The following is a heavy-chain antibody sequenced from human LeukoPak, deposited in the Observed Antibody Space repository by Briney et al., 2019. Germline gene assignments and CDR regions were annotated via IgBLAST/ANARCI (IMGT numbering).Heavy chain of an antibody. J-gene: IGHJ4*02. CDR2: IYSGGST. CDR1: GFTVSSNY. V-gene: IGHV3-53*01. CDR3: VSTCDSSGYYPFYCDF. D-gene: IGHD3-22*01. Sequence: GGSLRLSGAASGFTVSSNYMSWLRQAPGKGLEWVSVIYSGGSTYYADSVKGRFTISRDNSKNTLYLQMNSLRAEDTAGYYCVSTCDSSGYYPFYCDFWGEGTLVTVSS.